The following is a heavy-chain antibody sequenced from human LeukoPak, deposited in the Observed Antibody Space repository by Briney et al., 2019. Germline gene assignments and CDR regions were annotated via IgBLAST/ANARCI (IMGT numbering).Heavy chain of an antibody. J-gene: IGHJ4*02. Sequence: GRSLRLSCAASGFTFSSYAMHWVRQAPGKGLEWVAVISYDGSNKYYADSVKGRFTISRDNSKNTLYLQMNSLRAEDTAVYYCAKRKAVAGTPPGGPDDYWGQGTLVTVSS. V-gene: IGHV3-30-3*02. CDR2: ISYDGSNK. CDR1: GFTFSSYA. D-gene: IGHD6-19*01. CDR3: AKRKAVAGTPPGGPDDY.